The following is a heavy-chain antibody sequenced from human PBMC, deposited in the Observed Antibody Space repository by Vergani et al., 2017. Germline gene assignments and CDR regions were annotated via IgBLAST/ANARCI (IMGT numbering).Heavy chain of an antibody. D-gene: IGHD2-2*01. CDR3: VRATPVPARPNYYYYGMDV. CDR1: GGTFSSYT. CDR2: IIPILGIA. V-gene: IGHV1-69*02. J-gene: IGHJ6*02. Sequence: QVQLVQSGAEVKKPGSSVKVSCKASGGTFSSYTISWVRQAPGQGLEWMGRIIPILGIANYAQNFQGRVTITADKSTSTACMELSSLRSEDTAVYYCVRATPVPARPNYYYYGMDVWGQGTTVTVSS.